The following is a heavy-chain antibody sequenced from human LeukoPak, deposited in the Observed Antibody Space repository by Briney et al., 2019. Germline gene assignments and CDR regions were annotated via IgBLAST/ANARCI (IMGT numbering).Heavy chain of an antibody. J-gene: IGHJ4*02. D-gene: IGHD3-10*02. Sequence: SETLSLTCTVSGDSISNNFWSWVRQPPGKGLEWIGNIFSRGSTKYNPSLKSRVTILLDMPKNQLSLHVRSVTAADTAVYYCARTAWGCSGTCELDSWGQGTLVTVSS. V-gene: IGHV4-59*01. CDR2: IFSRGST. CDR1: GDSISNNF. CDR3: ARTAWGCSGTCELDS.